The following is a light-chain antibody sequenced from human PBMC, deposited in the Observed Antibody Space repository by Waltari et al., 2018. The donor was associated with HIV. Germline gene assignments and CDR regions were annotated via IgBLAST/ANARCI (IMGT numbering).Light chain of an antibody. CDR2: EVS. CDR1: SSDVGGYNY. Sequence: QSALTQPASVSGSPGQSITISCTGTSSDVGGYNYVSWYQQHPGKAPKLMIYEVSNRPSGLSNRFSGSKSGNTASLTISGVQTEDEADYYCSSYTSSSSVLFGGGTKLTVL. V-gene: IGLV2-14*01. J-gene: IGLJ2*01. CDR3: SSYTSSSSVL.